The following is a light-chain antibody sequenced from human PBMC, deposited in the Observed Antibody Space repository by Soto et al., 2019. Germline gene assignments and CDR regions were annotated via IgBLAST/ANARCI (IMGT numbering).Light chain of an antibody. J-gene: IGKJ1*01. CDR2: DTS. CDR1: QSVSSK. V-gene: IGKV3-15*01. CDR3: QQYDIWPRR. Sequence: VMSLSAAALSVTPGERAALSCRASQSVSSKLAWYRQRPGQAPRLVIYDTSTRATGVPARFSGSGSGTEFTLTISSLQSEDFAVYYCQQYDIWPRRFGQGTKVDI.